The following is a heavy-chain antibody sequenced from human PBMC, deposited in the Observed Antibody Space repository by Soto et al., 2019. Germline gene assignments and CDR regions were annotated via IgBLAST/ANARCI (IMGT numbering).Heavy chain of an antibody. V-gene: IGHV1-69*01. CDR3: EGEYSSSWYYPPYYYYGMDV. D-gene: IGHD6-13*01. Sequence: QVQLVQSGAEVKKPGSSVKVSCKASGGTFSSYAISWVRQAPGQGLEWMGGIIPIFGTANYAQKFQGRVTITADESTSTAYMELSSLSSEDTAVYYCEGEYSSSWYYPPYYYYGMDVWGQGTTVTVSS. J-gene: IGHJ6*02. CDR2: IIPIFGTA. CDR1: GGTFSSYA.